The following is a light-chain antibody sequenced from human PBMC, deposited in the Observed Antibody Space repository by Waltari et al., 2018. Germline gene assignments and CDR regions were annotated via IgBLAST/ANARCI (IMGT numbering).Light chain of an antibody. V-gene: IGKV3D-20*01. Sequence: EIVLTQSPATLSLSPGERATLSCGASQSVSSIYLAWYQQTPVLSPRLLIYDASSRATGIPDRFSGSGSGTDFTLTISRREPEDFAVYYCQQYGSSPGTFGQGTKVEIK. CDR1: QSVSSIY. CDR3: QQYGSSPGT. CDR2: DAS. J-gene: IGKJ1*01.